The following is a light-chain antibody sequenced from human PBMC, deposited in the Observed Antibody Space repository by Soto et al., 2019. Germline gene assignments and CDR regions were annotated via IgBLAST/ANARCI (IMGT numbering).Light chain of an antibody. V-gene: IGLV2-23*01. CDR1: SSDVGSYNL. J-gene: IGLJ2*01. CDR2: EGS. CDR3: CSYAGSSTLV. Sequence: QSVLTQPASGSWSPGQSITISCTATSSDVGSYNLVSWYQQHPGNAPKLMIYEGSKRPSGVSNCFSGSKSGNTASLTISGVQAEDAAGYYCCSYAGSSTLVVGGGTKLTVL.